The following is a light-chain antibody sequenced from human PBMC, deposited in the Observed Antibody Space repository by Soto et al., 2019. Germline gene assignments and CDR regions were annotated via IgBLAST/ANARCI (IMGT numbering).Light chain of an antibody. CDR3: CSYPPCNTRQTV. J-gene: IGLJ1*01. V-gene: IGLV2-14*01. Sequence: QSSLTQPASVSGSPGQSITISCTGTSSDSGGYNYVSGYQQQPGKAPKFMIYDFTNRPSGVSNRFCGSKSGNTASLTITGLLVEYEADYYCCSYPPCNTRQTVFGTGTKVTVL. CDR1: SSDSGGYNY. CDR2: DFT.